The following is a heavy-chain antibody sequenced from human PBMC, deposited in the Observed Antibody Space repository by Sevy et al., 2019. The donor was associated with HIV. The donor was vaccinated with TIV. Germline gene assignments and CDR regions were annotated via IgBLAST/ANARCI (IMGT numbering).Heavy chain of an antibody. CDR2: ISSSSSYI. Sequence: GGSLRLSCAASGFTFSSYSMNWVRQAPGKGLEWVSSISSSSSYIYYADSVKGRFTISRDNAKNSLYLQMYSLRAEDTAVYYCARLRLDCSGGSCYSDYYYYYGMDVWGQGTTVTVSS. V-gene: IGHV3-21*01. D-gene: IGHD2-15*01. J-gene: IGHJ6*02. CDR1: GFTFSSYS. CDR3: ARLRLDCSGGSCYSDYYYYYGMDV.